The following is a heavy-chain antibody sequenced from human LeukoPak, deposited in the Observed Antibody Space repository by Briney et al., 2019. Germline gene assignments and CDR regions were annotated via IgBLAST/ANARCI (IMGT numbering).Heavy chain of an antibody. V-gene: IGHV4-59*08. J-gene: IGHJ3*02. CDR2: IYYSGST. CDR1: GGSISTYY. Sequence: PSETLSLTCTVSGGSISTYYWTWIRQPPGKGLEWIGYIYYSGSTNYNPSLKSRVTMSVDTSKNQFSLKLTSVTAADTAVYYCARLRPVAGYDAFDIWGHGTTVTVSS. D-gene: IGHD6-19*01. CDR3: ARLRPVAGYDAFDI.